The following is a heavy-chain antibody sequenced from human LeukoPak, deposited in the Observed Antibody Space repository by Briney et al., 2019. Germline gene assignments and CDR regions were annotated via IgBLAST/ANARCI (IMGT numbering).Heavy chain of an antibody. CDR1: GFTFSSYE. CDR2: ISSSGSTI. V-gene: IGHV3-48*03. J-gene: IGHJ4*02. Sequence: PGGSLRLSCAASGFTFSSYEMNWVRQAPGKGLEWVSYISSSGSTIYYADSVKGRFTISRDNAKNSLYLQMSSLRAEDTAVYYCARIGPDYYYDSSGYSVDYWGQGTLVTVSS. CDR3: ARIGPDYYYDSSGYSVDY. D-gene: IGHD3-22*01.